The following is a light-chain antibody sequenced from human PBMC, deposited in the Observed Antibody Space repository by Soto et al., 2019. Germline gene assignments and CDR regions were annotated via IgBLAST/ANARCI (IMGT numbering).Light chain of an antibody. J-gene: IGLJ3*02. Sequence: QSALTQPASVSGSLGQSITISCTGTSSDIGGYKYVPWYQQHPGKAPKLIIFEVSNRPSGVSDRFSGSNSGNTASLTISGLQAEDEADYYCTSYSRYRVLVFGGGTKVTVL. CDR2: EVS. V-gene: IGLV2-14*01. CDR1: SSDIGGYKY. CDR3: TSYSRYRVLV.